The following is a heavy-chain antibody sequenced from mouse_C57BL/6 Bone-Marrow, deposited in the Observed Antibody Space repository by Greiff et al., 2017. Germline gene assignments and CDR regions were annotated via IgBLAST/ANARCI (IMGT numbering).Heavy chain of an antibody. V-gene: IGHV1-59*01. CDR3: ALEGGFAY. CDR2: IDPSDSYT. CDR1: GYTFTSYW. Sequence: QVQLQQPGAELVRPGTSVKLSCKASGYTFTSYWMHWVKQRPGQGLEWIGGIDPSDSYTNYNQKFKGKATLTVDTSSSTAYMQLSSLTSEDSAVYYCALEGGFAYWGQGTLVTVSA. J-gene: IGHJ3*01.